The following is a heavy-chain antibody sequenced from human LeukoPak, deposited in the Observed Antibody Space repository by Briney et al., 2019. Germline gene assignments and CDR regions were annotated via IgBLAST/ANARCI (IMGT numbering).Heavy chain of an antibody. Sequence: SETLSLTRTVSGGSISSGGYYWSWTRQHPGKGLEWIGYIYYSGSTYYNPSLKSRVTISVDTSKNQFSLKLSSVTAADTAVYYCARDYLGDAFDIWGQGTMVTVSS. CDR1: GGSISSGGYY. D-gene: IGHD3-3*01. J-gene: IGHJ3*02. CDR2: IYYSGST. V-gene: IGHV4-31*03. CDR3: ARDYLGDAFDI.